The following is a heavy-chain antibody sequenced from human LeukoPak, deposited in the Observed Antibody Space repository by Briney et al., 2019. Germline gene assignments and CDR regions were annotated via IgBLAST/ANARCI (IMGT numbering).Heavy chain of an antibody. CDR3: ARERGDGYNSPVDY. V-gene: IGHV3-74*01. J-gene: IGHJ4*02. D-gene: IGHD5-24*01. CDR2: INSDGSST. CDR1: GFTFSSYW. Sequence: GGSLRLSCAASGFTFSSYWMHWVRQAPGKGLVWVSRINSDGSSTSYADSVKGRFTISRDNAKNTLYLQMNRLRAEDTAVYYCARERGDGYNSPVDYWGQGTLVTVSS.